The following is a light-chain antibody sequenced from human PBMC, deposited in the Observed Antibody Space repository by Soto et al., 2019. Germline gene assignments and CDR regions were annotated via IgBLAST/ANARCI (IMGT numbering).Light chain of an antibody. CDR2: GAS. Sequence: DIVMTQSPATLSMSPGEGATLSCRASHTINNNLAWNQHKPGQAPRLLIYGASTRATGIPDRFSGSGSGTEFTLTISSLQSEDFAVYYCHQYDKWPWTFGQGTKVEIK. CDR1: HTINNN. CDR3: HQYDKWPWT. V-gene: IGKV3-15*01. J-gene: IGKJ1*01.